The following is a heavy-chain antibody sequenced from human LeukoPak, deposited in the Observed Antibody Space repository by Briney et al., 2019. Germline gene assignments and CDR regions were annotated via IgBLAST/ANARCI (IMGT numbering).Heavy chain of an antibody. D-gene: IGHD2-15*01. V-gene: IGHV4-39*07. J-gene: IGHJ6*03. CDR1: GGSIRSGDHH. Sequence: PSETLSLTCSVSGGSIRSGDHHWAWVRQPPGKGLEFIGSLDESGRPYYNRPLKSRVSISGGTSGKQFSLNLTSVTAADTAVYFCARDLGGYPFFMDVWGRGTTVIVSS. CDR3: ARDLGGYPFFMDV. CDR2: LDESGRP.